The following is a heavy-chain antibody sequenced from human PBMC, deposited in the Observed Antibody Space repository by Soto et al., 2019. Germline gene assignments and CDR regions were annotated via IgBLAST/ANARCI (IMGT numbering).Heavy chain of an antibody. CDR3: ARGTGWFDP. J-gene: IGHJ5*02. CDR2: IYHSGST. CDR1: GGSISSGGYS. Sequence: PSETLSLPYAVTGGSISSGGYSWSWIRQPPGKGLEWIGYIYHSGSTYYNPSLKSRVTISVDRSKNQFSLKLSSVTAADTAVYYCARGTGWFDPWGQGTLVTVSS. V-gene: IGHV4-30-2*01.